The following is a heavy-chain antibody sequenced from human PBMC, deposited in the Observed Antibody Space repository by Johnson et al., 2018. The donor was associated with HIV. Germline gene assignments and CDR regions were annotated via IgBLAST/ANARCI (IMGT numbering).Heavy chain of an antibody. CDR2: ISSNGGST. Sequence: VQLVESGGGVVQPGRSLRASCAASGFGFSRYVMHWVRQAPGKGLEYVSAISSNGGSTYYANSVKGRFTISRDNSKNTLYLQMGSLRAEDMAVYYCAREGDGYNAFDIWGQGTMVTVSS. CDR1: GFGFSRYV. CDR3: AREGDGYNAFDI. D-gene: IGHD5-24*01. J-gene: IGHJ3*02. V-gene: IGHV3-64*01.